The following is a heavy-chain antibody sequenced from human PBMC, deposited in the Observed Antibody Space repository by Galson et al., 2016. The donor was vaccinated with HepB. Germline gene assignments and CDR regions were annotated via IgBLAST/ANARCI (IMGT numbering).Heavy chain of an antibody. CDR1: GFTFSTYT. CDR2: IKNSNSDV. V-gene: IGHV3-21*01. CDR3: GGYNDYKAYDY. Sequence: SLRLSCAASGFTFSTYTLNWVRQAPGKGLEWVSSIKNSNSDVYYEDSVKGRFTISRDNAENSLYLQMNSLRDEDTAVYYCGGYNDYKAYDYWGQGTLVTVSS. D-gene: IGHD5-24*01. J-gene: IGHJ4*02.